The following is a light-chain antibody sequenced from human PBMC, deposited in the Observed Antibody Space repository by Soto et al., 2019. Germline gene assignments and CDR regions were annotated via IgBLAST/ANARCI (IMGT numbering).Light chain of an antibody. V-gene: IGKV1-5*03. CDR2: KAS. Sequence: DIQMTQSPSTLSASVGDRVTITCRASQSISTWLAWYQQKPGKAPKLLIYKASGLESGVPSRFSGSGSGTEFTLTISSLQSEDFAVYYCQQYNNWPTWTFGQGTKVDIK. CDR3: QQYNNWPTWT. J-gene: IGKJ1*01. CDR1: QSISTW.